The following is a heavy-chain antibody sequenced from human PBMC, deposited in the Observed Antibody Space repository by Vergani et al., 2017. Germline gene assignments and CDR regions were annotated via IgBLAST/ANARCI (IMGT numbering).Heavy chain of an antibody. CDR1: GESFSTHY. D-gene: IGHD6-19*01. CDR3: ARLSSGWDI. Sequence: QVRPQQWGAGLLKASETLSLTCAVFGESFSTHYWSWIRQPPGKGLEWVGEINRSGSTNYNPSRKSRVTISVYTSKNQFSLKLTSVTAADTAVYYCARLSSGWDIWGQGTMVTVSS. CDR2: INRSGST. J-gene: IGHJ3*02. V-gene: IGHV4-34*01.